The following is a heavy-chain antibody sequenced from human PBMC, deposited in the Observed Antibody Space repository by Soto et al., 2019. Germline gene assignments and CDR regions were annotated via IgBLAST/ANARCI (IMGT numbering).Heavy chain of an antibody. CDR3: ARGIAAAGTPLDYYYGMDV. J-gene: IGHJ6*02. CDR1: GGTFSSYA. Sequence: QVQLVQSGAEVKKPGSSVKVSCKASGGTFSSYAISWVRQAPGQGLEWMGGIIPIFGTANYAQKFQGRVTITADESTSTAYMELSSLRAEDTAVYYGARGIAAAGTPLDYYYGMDVWGQGTTVTVSS. D-gene: IGHD6-13*01. V-gene: IGHV1-69*12. CDR2: IIPIFGTA.